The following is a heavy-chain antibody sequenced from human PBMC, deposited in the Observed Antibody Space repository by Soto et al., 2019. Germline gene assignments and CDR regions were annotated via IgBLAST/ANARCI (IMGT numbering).Heavy chain of an antibody. J-gene: IGHJ4*02. V-gene: IGHV4-59*08. D-gene: IGHD5-12*01. CDR2: IYYSGST. CDR1: GGSISSYY. CDR3: ARHGSGYDLYLDY. Sequence: SETLSLTCTVSGGSISSYYWSWIRQPPGKGLEWIGYIYYSGSTNYNPSLKSRVTISVDTSKNQFSLKLSSVTAADTAVYYCARHGSGYDLYLDYWGQGTLVTASS.